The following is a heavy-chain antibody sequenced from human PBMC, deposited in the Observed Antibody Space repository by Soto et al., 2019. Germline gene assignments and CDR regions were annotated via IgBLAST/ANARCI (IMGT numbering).Heavy chain of an antibody. CDR1: GGSFSCYY. CDR2: INHSGST. D-gene: IGHD1-26*01. Sequence: SETLSLTCAVYGGSFSCYYWSWIRQPPGKGLEWIGEINHSGSTNYNPSLKSRVTISVDTSKNQFSLKLSSVTAADTAVYYCARGHRSGNYFDYWGQGTLVTVSS. CDR3: ARGHRSGNYFDY. V-gene: IGHV4-34*01. J-gene: IGHJ4*02.